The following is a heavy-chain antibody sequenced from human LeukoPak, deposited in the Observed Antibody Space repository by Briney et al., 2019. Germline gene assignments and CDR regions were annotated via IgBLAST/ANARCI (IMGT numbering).Heavy chain of an antibody. CDR2: ISSSGSTI. V-gene: IGHV3-48*03. CDR3: VHLPYYDILTGYPSPNDY. J-gene: IGHJ4*02. D-gene: IGHD3-9*01. CDR1: GFTFSSYE. Sequence: GGSQRLSCAASGFTFSSYEMNWVRQAPGKGLEWVSYISSSGSTIYYADSVKGRFTISRDNAKNSLYLQMNSLRAEDTAVYYCVHLPYYDILTGYPSPNDYWGQGTLVTVSS.